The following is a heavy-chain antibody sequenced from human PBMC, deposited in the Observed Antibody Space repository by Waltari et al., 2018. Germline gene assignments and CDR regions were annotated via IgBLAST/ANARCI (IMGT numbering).Heavy chain of an antibody. J-gene: IGHJ4*02. V-gene: IGHV4-34*01. CDR1: GGSFSGYY. CDR2: INHSGST. CDR3: ARLTIAVAVYFDY. D-gene: IGHD6-19*01. Sequence: QVQLQQWGAGLLKPSETLSLTCAVYGGSFSGYYWSWIRQPPGKGLEWIGEINHSGSTNYNPSLKRRVTISVDTSKNQFSLKLSSVTAADTAVYYCARLTIAVAVYFDYWGQGTLVTVSS.